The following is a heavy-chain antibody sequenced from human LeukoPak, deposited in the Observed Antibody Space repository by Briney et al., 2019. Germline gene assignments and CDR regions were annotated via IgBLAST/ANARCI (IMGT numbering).Heavy chain of an antibody. CDR2: IYPADSET. CDR1: GYSFTNSW. J-gene: IGHJ4*02. D-gene: IGHD2-21*02. V-gene: IGHV5-51*01. Sequence: GEPLKISCKGSGYSFTNSWFGWVRQMPGKRLELIGIIYPADSETSYSLLFHGQVTISAATPISTAYLQWSSLKASDTAMYYCARLVAVTAIKSYYFDYWGQGTLVTVSS. CDR3: ARLVAVTAIKSYYFDY.